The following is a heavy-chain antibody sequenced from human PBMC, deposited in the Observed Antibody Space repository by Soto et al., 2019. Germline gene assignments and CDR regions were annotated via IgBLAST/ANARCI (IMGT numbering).Heavy chain of an antibody. J-gene: IGHJ6*02. D-gene: IGHD6-6*01. CDR1: GYTFTSYA. Sequence: WASVKVSCKASGYTFTSYAMNWVRQAPGQGLEWMGWINTNTGNPTYAQGFTGRFVFSLDTSVSTAYLQICSLKAEDTAVYYCARAEYSSPFLDYGMDVWGQGTTVTVSS. CDR2: INTNTGNP. V-gene: IGHV7-4-1*01. CDR3: ARAEYSSPFLDYGMDV.